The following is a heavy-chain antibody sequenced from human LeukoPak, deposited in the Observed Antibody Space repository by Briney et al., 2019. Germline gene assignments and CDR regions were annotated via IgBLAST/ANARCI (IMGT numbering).Heavy chain of an antibody. D-gene: IGHD1-1*01. Sequence: PGGSLRLSCAASGFTLSSYSVNWVRQAPGKGLEWVSSISSGSSYIYYADSVKGRFTISRDNPQNSVYLQMNSPRGEDTAVYYCARFTRLVPVGFDSWGQGTLVTVSS. J-gene: IGHJ4*02. CDR2: ISSGSSYI. CDR3: ARFTRLVPVGFDS. V-gene: IGHV3-21*01. CDR1: GFTLSSYS.